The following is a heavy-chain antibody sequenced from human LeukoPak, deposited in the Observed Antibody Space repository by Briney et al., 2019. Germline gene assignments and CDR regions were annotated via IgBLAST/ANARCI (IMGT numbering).Heavy chain of an antibody. V-gene: IGHV4-61*02. CDR2: IYTSGST. J-gene: IGHJ4*02. Sequence: SETLSLTCTVSGGSISSCSYYWSWIRQPAGKELVWIGSIYTSGSTNYNPSLKSRVTISVDTSKNQFSLKLSSVTAADTAVYYCARGDYYGGNSDYWGQGTLVTVSS. D-gene: IGHD4-23*01. CDR1: GGSISSCSYY. CDR3: ARGDYYGGNSDY.